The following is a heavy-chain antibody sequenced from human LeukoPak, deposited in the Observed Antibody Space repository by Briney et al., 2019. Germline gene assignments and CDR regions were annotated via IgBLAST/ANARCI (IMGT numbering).Heavy chain of an antibody. CDR2: VNHGGSI. CDR3: ARGRQQYIATPYK. D-gene: IGHD2-15*01. V-gene: IGHV4-34*01. J-gene: IGHJ4*02. Sequence: PSETLSLTCAVYGGSFSGYYWSWIRQLPGKGLEWIGEVNHGGSINYNPSLKTRVSISVDTSKSQFSLNLTSVTAADTAVYYCARGRQQYIATPYKWGQGTLVTVSS. CDR1: GGSFSGYY.